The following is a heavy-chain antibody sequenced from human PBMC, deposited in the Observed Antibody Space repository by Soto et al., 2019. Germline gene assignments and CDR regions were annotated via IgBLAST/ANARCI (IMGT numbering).Heavy chain of an antibody. CDR1: SGSISSINW. Sequence: SETLXLTCAVSSGSISSINWWSWVRQPPGKGLEWIGEIYHSGSTNYNPSLKSRVTISVDKSKNQFSLKLSSVTAADTAVYYCARVSLWGSYRYWDYWGQGTLVTVSS. CDR3: ARVSLWGSYRYWDY. V-gene: IGHV4-4*02. J-gene: IGHJ4*02. D-gene: IGHD3-16*02. CDR2: IYHSGST.